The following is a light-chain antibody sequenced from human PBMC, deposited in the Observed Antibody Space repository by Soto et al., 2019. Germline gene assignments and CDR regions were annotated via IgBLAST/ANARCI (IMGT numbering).Light chain of an antibody. J-gene: IGKJ1*01. Sequence: DIQMTQSPSTLSASVGDTVTITCRASQSISSWLAWYQQKPGKAPNLLIYDASSLESGVPSKFSGSGSGTEFTLTISSLQPDDFATYYCQQYNDDSPWTFGQGTKVEIK. CDR1: QSISSW. V-gene: IGKV1-5*01. CDR3: QQYNDDSPWT. CDR2: DAS.